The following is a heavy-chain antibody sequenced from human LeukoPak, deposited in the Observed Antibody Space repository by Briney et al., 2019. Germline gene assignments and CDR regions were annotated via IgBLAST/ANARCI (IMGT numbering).Heavy chain of an antibody. CDR1: GFIFSDYY. J-gene: IGHJ6*03. V-gene: IGHV3-11*01. D-gene: IGHD1-1*01. CDR2: IDVRGDSI. Sequence: GGSLRLSCAASGFIFSDYYMTWIRQAPGKGLEWVAHIDVRGDSILYADSVKGRFTISRDSAKNSLYLQMNSLRAEDTAVYYCAREDNVWNLLYNYYMDVWGKGTTVTVPS. CDR3: AREDNVWNLLYNYYMDV.